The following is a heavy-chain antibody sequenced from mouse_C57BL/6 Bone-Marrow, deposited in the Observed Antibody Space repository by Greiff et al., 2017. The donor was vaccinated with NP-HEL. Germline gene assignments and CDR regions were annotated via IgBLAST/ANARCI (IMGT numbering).Heavy chain of an antibody. V-gene: IGHV14-3*01. Sequence: EVMLVESVAELVRPGASVKLSCTASGFNIKNTYMHWVKQRPEQGLEWIGRIDPANGNTKYAPKFQGKATITADTSSNTAYLQLSSLTSEDTAIYYCARSQWWFYYAMDYWGQGTSVTVSS. D-gene: IGHD1-1*02. CDR2: IDPANGNT. CDR1: GFNIKNTY. J-gene: IGHJ4*01. CDR3: ARSQWWFYYAMDY.